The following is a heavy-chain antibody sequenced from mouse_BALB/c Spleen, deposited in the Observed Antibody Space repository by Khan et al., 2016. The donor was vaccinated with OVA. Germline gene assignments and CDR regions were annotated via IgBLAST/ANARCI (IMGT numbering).Heavy chain of an antibody. CDR1: GYSITSDYA. Sequence: EVQLQESGPGLVKPSQSLSLTCTVTGYSITSDYAWNWIRQFPGNKLEWMGYISYSGRTSYKPSLKRRITITRDTSKNQFFLQLKSVTTEDTATYFCARSVTITTVVTTDFDYWGQGTTLTVSS. V-gene: IGHV3-2*02. J-gene: IGHJ2*01. D-gene: IGHD1-1*01. CDR3: ARSVTITTVVTTDFDY. CDR2: ISYSGRT.